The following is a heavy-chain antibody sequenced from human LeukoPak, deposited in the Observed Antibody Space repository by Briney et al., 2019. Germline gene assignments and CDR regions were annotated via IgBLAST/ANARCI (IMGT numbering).Heavy chain of an antibody. CDR3: ARQGRFGAPNYYYYGMDV. D-gene: IGHD3-10*01. Sequence: ASVKVSCKASGSTFTSYGISWVRQAPGQGLEWMGWISAYNGNTNYAQKLQGRVTMTTDTSTSTAYMELRSLRSDDTAVYYCARQGRFGAPNYYYYGMDVWGQGTTVTVSS. J-gene: IGHJ6*02. CDR1: GSTFTSYG. CDR2: ISAYNGNT. V-gene: IGHV1-18*01.